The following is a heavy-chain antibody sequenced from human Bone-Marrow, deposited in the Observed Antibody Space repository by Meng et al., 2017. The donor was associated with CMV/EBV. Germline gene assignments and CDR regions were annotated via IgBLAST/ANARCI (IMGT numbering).Heavy chain of an antibody. Sequence: ESLKISCAASGFTFSSYAMAWVRQPPGKGLEWIGSIYYSGSTYYNPSLKSRVTISVDTSKNQFSLKLSPVTAADTAVYYCARALRLDIVVVPAALNWFDPWGQGTLVTVSS. CDR1: GFTFSSYA. V-gene: IGHV4-38-2*01. CDR2: IYYSGST. J-gene: IGHJ5*02. CDR3: ARALRLDIVVVPAALNWFDP. D-gene: IGHD2-2*03.